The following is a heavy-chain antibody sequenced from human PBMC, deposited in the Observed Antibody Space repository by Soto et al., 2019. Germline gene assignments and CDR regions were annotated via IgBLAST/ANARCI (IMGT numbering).Heavy chain of an antibody. Sequence: PGGSLRLSCAASWFTFTMYSMNWVRQAPGKGLEWVSSISSTTNYIYYGDSMKGRFTISRDNAKNSLYLEMNSLRAEDTAVYYCARESEDLTSNFDYWGQGTLVTVS. CDR2: ISSTTNYI. J-gene: IGHJ4*02. CDR1: WFTFTMYS. V-gene: IGHV3-21*06. CDR3: ARESEDLTSNFDY.